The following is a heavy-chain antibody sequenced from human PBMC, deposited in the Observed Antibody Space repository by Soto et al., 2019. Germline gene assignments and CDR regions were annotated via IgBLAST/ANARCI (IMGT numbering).Heavy chain of an antibody. J-gene: IGHJ4*02. Sequence: GGSLRLSCAASGFTFSSYAMSWVRQAPGKGLEWVSAISGSGGSTYYADSVKGRFTISRDNSKNTLYLQMNSLRAEDTAVYYCAKDFERIGQWFGELPPVYFDYWGQGTLVTVSS. V-gene: IGHV3-23*01. CDR3: AKDFERIGQWFGELPPVYFDY. CDR1: GFTFSSYA. CDR2: ISGSGGST. D-gene: IGHD3-10*01.